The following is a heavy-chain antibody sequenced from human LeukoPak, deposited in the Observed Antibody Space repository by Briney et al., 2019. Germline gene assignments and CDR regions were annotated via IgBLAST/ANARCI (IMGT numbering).Heavy chain of an antibody. J-gene: IGHJ4*02. V-gene: IGHV4-59*08. D-gene: IGHD5-12*01. CDR1: GGSNSGYH. CDR3: ARQEGSGGYDYGFDY. Sequence: SETLSLTCTVSGGSNSGYHWAWIRQPPGKGLEWVGYIYYIGTTKYNPSLKSRVTISVDTSKNQFSLKLSSVTAADTAVYYCARQEGSGGYDYGFDYWGQGTLVTVSS. CDR2: IYYIGTT.